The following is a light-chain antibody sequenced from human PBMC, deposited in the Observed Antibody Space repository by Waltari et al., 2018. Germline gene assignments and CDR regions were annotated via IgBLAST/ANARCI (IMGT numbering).Light chain of an antibody. J-gene: IGKJ5*01. CDR2: DAS. V-gene: IGKV3-15*01. CDR3: QQYNRWPPIT. CDR1: QSVSSN. Sequence: EIVMTQSPATLSVSPGETATLSCRASQSVSSNVAWYQKKPGQAPRLLIYDASTRATAIPAKFRGSGSGTEFTLTISSLQSEDFAVYYCQQYNRWPPITFGHWTRLEIK.